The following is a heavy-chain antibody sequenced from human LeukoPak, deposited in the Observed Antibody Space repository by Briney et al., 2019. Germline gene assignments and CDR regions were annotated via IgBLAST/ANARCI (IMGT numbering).Heavy chain of an antibody. CDR2: MDPSGSQT. J-gene: IGHJ4*02. D-gene: IGHD1-1*01. V-gene: IGHV3-7*01. CDR1: GFTFTGSW. CDR3: AVWTSGNY. Sequence: FTSSASGFTFTGSWMNWVSQAPGKGLEWVANMDPSGSQTRYVDSVKGRFTISKDDPGTSLYLEMHSLRAEDTAIYYCAVWTSGNYWGQGALVTVSS.